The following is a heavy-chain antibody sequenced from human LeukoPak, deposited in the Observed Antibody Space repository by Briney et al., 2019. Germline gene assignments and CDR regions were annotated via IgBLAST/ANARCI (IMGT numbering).Heavy chain of an antibody. J-gene: IGHJ4*02. CDR1: GFTFSSYA. Sequence: PGRSLRLSCAASGFTFSSYAMHWVRQAPGKGLKWVAVISYDGSNKYYADSVKGRFTISRDNSKNTLYLQMNSLRAEDTAVYYCARVRGGVFGYWGQGTLVTVSS. D-gene: IGHD3-10*01. V-gene: IGHV3-30-3*01. CDR3: ARVRGGVFGY. CDR2: ISYDGSNK.